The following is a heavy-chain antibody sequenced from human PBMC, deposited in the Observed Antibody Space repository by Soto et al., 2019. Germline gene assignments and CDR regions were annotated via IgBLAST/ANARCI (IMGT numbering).Heavy chain of an antibody. CDR3: ARNDYGDYQPVH. V-gene: IGHV4-34*01. D-gene: IGHD4-17*01. CDR2: IDDGGAT. CDR1: DGSFSGYH. Sequence: QVQLQQWGAGLLKPSETLSLTCAVYDGSFSGYHWSWIRQPPGKGLEWIGEIDDGGATKYHPSLKRRVTISVDTSRKYLSLKLRSVTAADTAVYYCARNDYGDYQPVHWGQGGLVTVSS. J-gene: IGHJ4*02.